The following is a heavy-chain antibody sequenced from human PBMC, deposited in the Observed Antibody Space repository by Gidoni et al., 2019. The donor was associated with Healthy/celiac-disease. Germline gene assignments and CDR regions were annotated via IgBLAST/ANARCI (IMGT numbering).Heavy chain of an antibody. D-gene: IGHD6-19*01. CDR2: ISGSGGST. CDR1: GFTFSSYA. V-gene: IGHV3-23*01. J-gene: IGHJ4*02. CDR3: AKDGSSGRYIDY. Sequence: EVQLLESGGGLVQPGGSLRLSCAASGFTFSSYAMSWVRQAPGKGLDWVSAISGSGGSTYYADSVKGRFTISRDNSKNTLYLQMNSLRAEDTAVYYCAKDGSSGRYIDYWGQGTLVTVSS.